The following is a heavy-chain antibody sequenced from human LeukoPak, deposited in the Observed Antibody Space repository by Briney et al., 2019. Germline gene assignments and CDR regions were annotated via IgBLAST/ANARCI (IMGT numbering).Heavy chain of an antibody. CDR2: IYPGDYDT. D-gene: IGHD2-2*01. V-gene: IGHV5-51*01. J-gene: IGHJ4*02. CDR1: CYSFTNYW. CDR3: ARRQGCSSTSCAPDY. Sequence: GESLKISCRGSCYSFTNYWIGWVRQMPRKRLEWMGIIYPGDYDTRYTPFFQGQVTMSADKSINTAYLQWSRLKASDTAMYGCARRQGCSSTSCAPDYWGQGTMVTVSP.